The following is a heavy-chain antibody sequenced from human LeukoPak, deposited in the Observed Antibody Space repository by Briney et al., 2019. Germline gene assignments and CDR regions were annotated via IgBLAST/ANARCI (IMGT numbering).Heavy chain of an antibody. V-gene: IGHV3-21*01. J-gene: IGHJ5*02. CDR2: ISGSSTDI. Sequence: PGGSLRLSCAASGFIFSSYTINWVRQAPGKGLEWVSSISGSSTDIYYADSVKGRFTISRDNAKSSVYLQMNSLRAEDTAVYYCAKDYFAIVVVVPAAVNWFDPWGQGTLVTVSS. CDR3: AKDYFAIVVVVPAAVNWFDP. D-gene: IGHD2-2*01. CDR1: GFIFSSYT.